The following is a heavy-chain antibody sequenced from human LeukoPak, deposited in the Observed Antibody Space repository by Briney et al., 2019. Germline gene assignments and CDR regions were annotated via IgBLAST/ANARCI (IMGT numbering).Heavy chain of an antibody. D-gene: IGHD2-2*01. Sequence: SQTLSLTCTVAGGSISSYYGSWIRQPAGKGREWIGRIYTSGTTNYHTSLKSRVTMSVDTSNNQFSMKLSSVTAAYTAVYYCPRDYSWPAAMNWFDPWGQGTLVTVSS. V-gene: IGHV4-4*07. CDR1: GGSISSYY. CDR2: IYTSGTT. J-gene: IGHJ5*02. CDR3: PRDYSWPAAMNWFDP.